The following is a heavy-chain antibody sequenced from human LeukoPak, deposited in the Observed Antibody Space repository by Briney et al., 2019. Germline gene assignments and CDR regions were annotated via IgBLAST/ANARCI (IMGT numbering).Heavy chain of an antibody. V-gene: IGHV4-59*01. Sequence: LRLSCAASGFTFSSYCMNWVRPAPGKGLEWIGYIYYSGSTNYNPSLKSRVTISVDTSKNQFSLKLSSVTAADTAVYYCARGTYDILTGYYVDYYYYMDVWGKGTTVTISS. CDR2: IYYSGST. J-gene: IGHJ6*03. CDR1: GFTFSSYC. CDR3: ARGTYDILTGYYVDYYYYMDV. D-gene: IGHD3-9*01.